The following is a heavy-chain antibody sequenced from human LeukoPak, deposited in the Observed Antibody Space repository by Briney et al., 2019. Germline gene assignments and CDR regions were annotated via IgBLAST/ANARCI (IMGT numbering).Heavy chain of an antibody. D-gene: IGHD2-21*02. V-gene: IGHV1-69*01. J-gene: IGHJ6*02. Sequence: KFQGRVTITADESTSTAYMELSSLRSEDTAVYYCARWDCGGDCGGYYYGMDVWGQGTTVTVSS. CDR3: ARWDCGGDCGGYYYGMDV.